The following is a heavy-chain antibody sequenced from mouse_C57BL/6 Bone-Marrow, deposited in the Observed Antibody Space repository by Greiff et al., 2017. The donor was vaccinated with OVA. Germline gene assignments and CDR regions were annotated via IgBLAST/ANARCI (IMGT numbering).Heavy chain of an antibody. V-gene: IGHV3-6*01. CDR1: GYSITSGYY. CDR2: ISYDGSN. D-gene: IGHD4-1*01. CDR3: ARDSLGRGDWYFDV. Sequence: EVKLQESGPGLVKPSQSLSLTCSVTGYSITSGYYWNWIRQFPGNKLEWMGYISYDGSNNYNPSLKNRISITRDTSKNQFFLKLNSVTTEDTATYYCARDSLGRGDWYFDVWGTGTTVTVSS. J-gene: IGHJ1*03.